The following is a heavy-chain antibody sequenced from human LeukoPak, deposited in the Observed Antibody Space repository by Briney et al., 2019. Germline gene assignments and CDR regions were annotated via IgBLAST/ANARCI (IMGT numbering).Heavy chain of an antibody. D-gene: IGHD6-13*01. J-gene: IGHJ5*02. V-gene: IGHV4-38-2*02. Sequence: SETLSLTCTVSGYSISSGYYWGWIRQPPGKGLEWIGSIFHSGSTYYNPSLKSRVTISLDTSKNQFSLKLSSVTAADTAVYYCARDYSSSWSRWFDPWGQGTLVTVSS. CDR3: ARDYSSSWSRWFDP. CDR2: IFHSGST. CDR1: GYSISSGYY.